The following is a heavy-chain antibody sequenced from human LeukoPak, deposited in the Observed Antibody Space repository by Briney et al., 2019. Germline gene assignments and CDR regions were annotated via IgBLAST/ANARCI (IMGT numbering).Heavy chain of an antibody. CDR1: GFTFSSYW. V-gene: IGHV3-7*01. CDR2: IKQDGSEK. Sequence: GESLRLSCAASGFTFSSYWMSWVRQAPGKGLEWVANIKQDGSEKYYVDSVKGRFTISRDNAKNSLYLQMNGLRAEDTAVYYCARESHWKWELPRYYSDYWGQGTLVTVSS. D-gene: IGHD1-26*01. J-gene: IGHJ4*02. CDR3: ARESHWKWELPRYYSDY.